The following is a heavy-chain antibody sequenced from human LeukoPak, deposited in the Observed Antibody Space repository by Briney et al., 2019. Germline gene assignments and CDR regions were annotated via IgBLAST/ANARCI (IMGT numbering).Heavy chain of an antibody. D-gene: IGHD3-16*02. Sequence: GGSLRLSCAASGFNFNTYTMNWVRQAPGKGLEWVSSISSDSSYIYYADAVHGRFTVSRDNAKYSLYLQMNSLRAEDTAVYYCAKGHDYVWGSYRYLAGYFDYWGQGTLVTVSS. CDR1: GFNFNTYT. J-gene: IGHJ4*02. CDR3: AKGHDYVWGSYRYLAGYFDY. CDR2: ISSDSSYI. V-gene: IGHV3-21*01.